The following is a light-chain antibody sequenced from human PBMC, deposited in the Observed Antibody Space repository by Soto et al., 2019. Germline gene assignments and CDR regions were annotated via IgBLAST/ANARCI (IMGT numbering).Light chain of an antibody. J-gene: IGKJ5*01. Sequence: EIVLTQSPGTLSLSPGERGTLSCRASQSVSSSYLAWYQHRPGQAPRLLIFGASSRATGIPARFSGSGSGTEFTLTISSLQSEDFAVYYCQQRKNWQVTFGQGTRLEIK. V-gene: IGKV3D-20*02. CDR1: QSVSSSY. CDR3: QQRKNWQVT. CDR2: GAS.